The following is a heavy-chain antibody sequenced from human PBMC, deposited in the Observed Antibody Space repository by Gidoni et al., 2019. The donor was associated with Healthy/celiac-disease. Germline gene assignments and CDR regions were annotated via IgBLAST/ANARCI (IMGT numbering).Heavy chain of an antibody. CDR1: GFTFSSYA. V-gene: IGHV3-23*01. D-gene: IGHD1-26*01. CDR2: SSGSGGST. CDR3: AKGYQSFDY. Sequence: EVQLLESGGGLVQPGGVLRLSCAASGFTFSSYAMIWVRQAPGKGLGGVSASSGSGGSTYYADSVKGRFTISRDDSKNTLYLQMNSLRAEDTAVYYCAKGYQSFDYWGQGTLVTVSS. J-gene: IGHJ4*02.